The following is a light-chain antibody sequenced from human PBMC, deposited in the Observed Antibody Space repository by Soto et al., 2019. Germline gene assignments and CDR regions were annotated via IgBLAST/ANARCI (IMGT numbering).Light chain of an antibody. CDR3: GSYAGSYTFV. CDR2: DVT. Sequence: QSALTQPRSVSGSPGQSVTISCTGTSSDVGDYNYVSWYQHHPGKAPKLMIYDVTKRPSGVPDRFSGSKSGNTASLTISGLQAEDEADYYCGSYAGSYTFVFGTGTKVTVL. J-gene: IGLJ1*01. CDR1: SSDVGDYNY. V-gene: IGLV2-11*01.